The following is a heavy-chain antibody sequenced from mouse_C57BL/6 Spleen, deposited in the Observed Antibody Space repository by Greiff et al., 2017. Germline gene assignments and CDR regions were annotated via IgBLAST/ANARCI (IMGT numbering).Heavy chain of an antibody. CDR2: IYPGDGDT. J-gene: IGHJ3*01. D-gene: IGHD1-1*01. CDR1: GYAFSSSW. V-gene: IGHV1-82*01. Sequence: VQLQQSGPELVKPGASVKISCKASGYAFSSSWMNWVKQRPGQGLEWIGRIYPGDGDTNYNGKFKGKATLTADNSSSTAYMQLSSLTSEDSAVYFGASLRGFAYWGQGTLVTVSA. CDR3: ASLRGFAY.